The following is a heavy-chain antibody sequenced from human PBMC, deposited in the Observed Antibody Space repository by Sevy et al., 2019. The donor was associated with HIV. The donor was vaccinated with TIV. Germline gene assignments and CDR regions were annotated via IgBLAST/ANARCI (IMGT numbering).Heavy chain of an antibody. D-gene: IGHD1-26*01. J-gene: IGHJ5*02. CDR3: ARDIGNVGATPWFDP. CDR2: ISYDGSNK. Sequence: GGSLRLSCAASGFTFSSYAMHWVRQAPGKGLEWVAVISYDGSNKYYADSVKGRFTISRDNSKNTLYLQMNSRRAEDTAVYYCARDIGNVGATPWFDPWGQGTLVTVSS. CDR1: GFTFSSYA. V-gene: IGHV3-30-3*01.